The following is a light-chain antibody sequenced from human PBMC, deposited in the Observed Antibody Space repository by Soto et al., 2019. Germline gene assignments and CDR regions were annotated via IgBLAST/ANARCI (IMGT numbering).Light chain of an antibody. CDR2: DVN. J-gene: IGLJ1*01. CDR3: SSYTSSSTYV. Sequence: QSALTQPPSVSGSPGQSVTIPCTGTGSDIGTFNRVSWYQQPPGTAPKLLIYDVNNRPSGVPDRFSGSKSGNTASLTISGLQAEDEADYYCSSYTSSSTYVFGTGTKLTVL. CDR1: GSDIGTFNR. V-gene: IGLV2-18*02.